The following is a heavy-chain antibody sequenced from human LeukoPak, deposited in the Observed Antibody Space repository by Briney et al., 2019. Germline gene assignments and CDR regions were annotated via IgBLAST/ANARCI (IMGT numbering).Heavy chain of an antibody. D-gene: IGHD6-19*01. CDR3: ARGTIERAGIDS. J-gene: IGHJ4*02. V-gene: IGHV3-74*01. Sequence: GGSLRLSCAASGFTFSSHYIHWVRQVPGKGLVWVSDINADGRRSSSTDSVKGRFTISRDNAQNTVSLQMNSLRGEDTAVYYCARGTIERAGIDSWGQGTLVTVSS. CDR1: GFTFSSHY. CDR2: INADGRRS.